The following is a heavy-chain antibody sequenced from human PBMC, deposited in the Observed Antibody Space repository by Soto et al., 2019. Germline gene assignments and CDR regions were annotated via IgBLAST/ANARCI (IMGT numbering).Heavy chain of an antibody. J-gene: IGHJ4*02. V-gene: IGHV4-34*01. Sequence: QVHLQQWGAGLLKPSETLSLTCAVYGGSFSGYYWSWIRQPPGKGLEWIGEINHSGSTNYNPSLKSRVTISVDKSKNHFSLKLSSVTAADTAVYYCASTAGILLWFGEARYYFDYWGQGTLVTV. CDR1: GGSFSGYY. D-gene: IGHD3-10*01. CDR2: INHSGST. CDR3: ASTAGILLWFGEARYYFDY.